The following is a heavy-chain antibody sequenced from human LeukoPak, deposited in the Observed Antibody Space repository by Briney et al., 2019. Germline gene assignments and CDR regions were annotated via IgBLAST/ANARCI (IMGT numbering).Heavy chain of an antibody. Sequence: GASVKVSCKASGYTFTGYYMHWVRQAPGQGLEWMGGIIPIFGTANYAQKFQGRVTITADESTSTAYMELSSLRSEDTAVYYCASPDPITMVRGDPGYMDVWGKGTTVTISS. CDR2: IIPIFGTA. V-gene: IGHV1-69*13. D-gene: IGHD3-10*01. CDR3: ASPDPITMVRGDPGYMDV. CDR1: GYTFTGYY. J-gene: IGHJ6*03.